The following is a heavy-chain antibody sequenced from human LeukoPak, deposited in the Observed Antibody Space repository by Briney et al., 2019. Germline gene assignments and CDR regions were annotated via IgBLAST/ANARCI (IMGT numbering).Heavy chain of an antibody. J-gene: IGHJ3*02. CDR3: ANLYGDYPPLFALVDAFDI. D-gene: IGHD4-17*01. CDR2: IKQDGSEK. Sequence: GGSLRLSCAASGFTFSSYWMRWVRQAPGKGLEWVANIKQDGSEKYYVDSVKGRFTISRDNAKNSLYLQMNSLTDEDTAVYYCANLYGDYPPLFALVDAFDIWGQGTMVTVSS. V-gene: IGHV3-7*01. CDR1: GFTFSSYW.